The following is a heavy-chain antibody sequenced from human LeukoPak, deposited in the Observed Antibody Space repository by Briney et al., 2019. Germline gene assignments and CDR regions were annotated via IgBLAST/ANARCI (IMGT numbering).Heavy chain of an antibody. D-gene: IGHD3-3*01. Sequence: SETLSLTCTVSGGSISSYYWSWIRQPAGKGLEWIGRIYTSGSTNYNPSLKSRVTMSVDTSKNQFSLKLSSVTAADTAVYYCAGDEIFGEPFDYWGQGTLVTVSS. CDR2: IYTSGST. CDR1: GGSISSYY. J-gene: IGHJ4*02. CDR3: AGDEIFGEPFDY. V-gene: IGHV4-4*07.